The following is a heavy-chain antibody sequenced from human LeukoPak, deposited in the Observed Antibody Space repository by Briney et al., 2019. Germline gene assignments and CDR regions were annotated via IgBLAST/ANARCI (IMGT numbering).Heavy chain of an antibody. CDR1: GGSISSGGYS. D-gene: IGHD4-17*01. J-gene: IGHJ4*02. Sequence: SQTLSLTCAVSGGSISSGGYSWSWIRQPPGKGLEWIGYIYHSGSTYYNPSLKSRVTISVDRSKNQFSLKLNSVTAADTAVYYCARVYGDYLNFDYWGQGTLVTVSS. CDR3: ARVYGDYLNFDY. CDR2: IYHSGST. V-gene: IGHV4-30-2*01.